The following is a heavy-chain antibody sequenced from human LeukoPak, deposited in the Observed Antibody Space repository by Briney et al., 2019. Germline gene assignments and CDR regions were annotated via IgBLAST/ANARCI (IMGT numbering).Heavy chain of an antibody. Sequence: GGSLRLSCAASGFTVSSNYMSWVRQAPGKGLEWVSVIYSGGSTYYADSVKGRFTISRDNSKNTLYLQMNSLRAEDTAVYYCARDSQTIQLWLLVYYYGMDVWGQGTTVTVSS. CDR1: GFTVSSNY. J-gene: IGHJ6*02. CDR2: IYSGGST. CDR3: ARDSQTIQLWLLVYYYGMDV. V-gene: IGHV3-53*05. D-gene: IGHD5-18*01.